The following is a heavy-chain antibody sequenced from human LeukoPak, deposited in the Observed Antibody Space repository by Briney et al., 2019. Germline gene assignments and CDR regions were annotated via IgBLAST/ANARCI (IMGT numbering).Heavy chain of an antibody. CDR3: AKRGSYFGGFDY. J-gene: IGHJ4*02. D-gene: IGHD3-10*01. CDR2: ISGSGEST. CDR1: GFAFSYFD. Sequence: PGGSLRLSCAASGFAFSYFDMSWVRQAPGKGLEWVSAISGSGESTYYAESLKGRFTISRDNSKNTLYLQMNGLRVEDTAIYYCAKRGSYFGGFDYWGQGTLLTVPS. V-gene: IGHV3-23*01.